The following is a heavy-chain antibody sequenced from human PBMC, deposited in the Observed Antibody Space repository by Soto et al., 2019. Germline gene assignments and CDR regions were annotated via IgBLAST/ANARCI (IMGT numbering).Heavy chain of an antibody. Sequence: GGSLRLSCAASGFTVSSNYMSWVRQAPGKGLEWVSVIYSGGSTYYADSVKGRFTISRDNSKNTLYLQMNSLRAEETAVYYWARVTSSVDLFYDYIWGNIWGDAFDIWGQGTMVTVSS. V-gene: IGHV3-66*01. CDR3: ARVTSSVDLFYDYIWGNIWGDAFDI. CDR1: GFTVSSNY. CDR2: IYSGGST. D-gene: IGHD3-16*01. J-gene: IGHJ3*02.